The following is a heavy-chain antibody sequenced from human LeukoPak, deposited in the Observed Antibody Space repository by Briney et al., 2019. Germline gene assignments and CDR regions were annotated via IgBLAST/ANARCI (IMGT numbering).Heavy chain of an antibody. D-gene: IGHD4-23*01. CDR2: IYYSGTT. V-gene: IGHV4-59*12. CDR1: GGSMSSYY. J-gene: IGHJ4*02. CDR3: LYGGNSGDWVY. Sequence: SETLSLTCTVSGGSMSSYYWSWIRQPPGKGLEWVGYIYYSGTTSYNPSLKSRVTISVDTSKNQFSLNLNSVTAADTAVYFCLYGGNSGDWVYWGQGTLVTVSS.